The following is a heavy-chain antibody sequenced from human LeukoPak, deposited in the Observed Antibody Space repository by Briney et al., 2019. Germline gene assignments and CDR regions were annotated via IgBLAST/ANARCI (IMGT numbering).Heavy chain of an antibody. CDR3: ARVSASGYRAFDI. D-gene: IGHD5-12*01. V-gene: IGHV4-4*02. CDR1: GGSISSRNW. Sequence: SETLSLTCTVSGGSISSRNWWSWVRQPPGKGLEWIGEMYHSGSINYNPSLKSRVTISVDISKNQFSLRLNSVTAADTAVYYCARVSASGYRAFDIWGQGTMVTVSS. J-gene: IGHJ3*02. CDR2: MYHSGSI.